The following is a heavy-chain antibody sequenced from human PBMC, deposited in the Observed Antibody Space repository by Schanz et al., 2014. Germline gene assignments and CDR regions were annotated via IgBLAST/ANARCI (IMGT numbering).Heavy chain of an antibody. CDR2: INNAGSDT. D-gene: IGHD5-18*01. Sequence: EVQLVESGGGLVQPGGSLRLSCAASGFSFSNYWMHWVRQGPGSGLVWVSHINNAGSDTTYADSVKGRFTISRDNSKNSLYLQMNSLTTEDTAFYYCARDMARGYSYGSRGVDYWGQGTLVTVSS. CDR3: ARDMARGYSYGSRGVDY. CDR1: GFSFSNYW. J-gene: IGHJ4*02. V-gene: IGHV3-74*01.